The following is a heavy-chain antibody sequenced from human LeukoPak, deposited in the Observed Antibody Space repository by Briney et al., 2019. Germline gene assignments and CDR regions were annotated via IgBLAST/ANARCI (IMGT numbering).Heavy chain of an antibody. V-gene: IGHV3-23*01. CDR3: VKDRGGSPFYGMDV. CDR2: ISGSGGAGT. CDR1: GFTFSSYA. Sequence: GGSLRLSCAASGFTFSSYAMSWVRQAPGKGLEWVSAISGSGGAGTYYADSVKGRFTVSRDNSRNTLYLPMNSLRAEDTAVYYCVKDRGGSPFYGMDVWGQGTTVTVSS. D-gene: IGHD1-26*01. J-gene: IGHJ6*02.